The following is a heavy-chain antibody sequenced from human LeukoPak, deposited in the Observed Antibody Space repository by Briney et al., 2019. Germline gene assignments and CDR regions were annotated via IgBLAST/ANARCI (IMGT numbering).Heavy chain of an antibody. Sequence: GGSLRLSCAASGFTFSSYSMNWVRQAPGKGLEWVSSISTSSSYIYYAGSVKGRFTISRDNAKNSLYLQMNSLRAEDTAVYYCAREGSSSWFRFDYWGQGTLVTVSS. J-gene: IGHJ4*02. CDR3: AREGSSSWFRFDY. D-gene: IGHD6-13*01. CDR2: ISTSSSYI. V-gene: IGHV3-21*01. CDR1: GFTFSSYS.